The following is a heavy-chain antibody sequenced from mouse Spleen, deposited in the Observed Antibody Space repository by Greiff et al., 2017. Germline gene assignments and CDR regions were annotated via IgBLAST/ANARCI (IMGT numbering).Heavy chain of an antibody. CDR2: ISSGSSTI. V-gene: IGHV5-17*01. CDR3: ASDPLY. CDR1: GFTFSDYG. J-gene: IGHJ3*01. Sequence: EVKVVESGGGLVKPGGSLKLSCAASGFTFSDYGMHWVRQAPEKGLEWVAYISSGSSTIYYADTVKGRFTISRDNAKNTLFLQMTSLRSEDTAMYYGASDPLYWGQGTLVTVSA.